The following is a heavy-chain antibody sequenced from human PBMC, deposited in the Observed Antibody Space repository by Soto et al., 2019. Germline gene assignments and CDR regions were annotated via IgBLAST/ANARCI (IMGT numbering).Heavy chain of an antibody. CDR2: ISAYNGNT. V-gene: IGHV1-18*04. CDR3: ARVIAYYYDSSGYLGEDAFDI. CDR1: GYTFTGYY. Sequence: ASVKVSCKASGYTFTGYYMHWVRQAPGQGLEWMGWISAYNGNTNYAQKLQGRVTMTTDTSTSTAYMELRSLRSDDTAVYYCARVIAYYYDSSGYLGEDAFDIWGQGTMVTVSS. J-gene: IGHJ3*02. D-gene: IGHD3-22*01.